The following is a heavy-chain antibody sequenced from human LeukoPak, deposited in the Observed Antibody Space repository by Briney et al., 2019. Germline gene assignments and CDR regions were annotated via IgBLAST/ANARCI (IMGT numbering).Heavy chain of an antibody. CDR3: AKDVYYDFWSGPIGANWFDP. CDR2: ISGSGGST. CDR1: GFTFSSYA. Sequence: PGGSLRLSCATSGFTFSSYAMSWVRQAPGKGLEWVSAISGSGGSTYYADSVKGRFTISRDNSKNTLYLQMNSLRAEDTAVYYCAKDVYYDFWSGPIGANWFDPWGQGTLVTVSS. V-gene: IGHV3-23*01. J-gene: IGHJ5*02. D-gene: IGHD3-3*01.